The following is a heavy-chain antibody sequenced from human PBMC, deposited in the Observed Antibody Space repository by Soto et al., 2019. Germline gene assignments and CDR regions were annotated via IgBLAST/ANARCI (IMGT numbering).Heavy chain of an antibody. D-gene: IGHD3-10*01. CDR1: GGSISSGGYS. Sequence: PSETLSLTCAVSGGSISSGGYSWSWIRQPPAKGLEWIGYIYHSGSTYYNPSLKGRVTISVDRSKNQFSLKLSSVKGRFTISRDNAKKSLDLQMNRLTDEDTAVYYCAADVGGYIYGLARHWGPGTLVTVSS. J-gene: IGHJ4*02. CDR3: AKKSLDLQMNRLTDEDTAVYYCAADVGGYIYGLARH. V-gene: IGHV4-30-2*01. CDR2: IYHSGST.